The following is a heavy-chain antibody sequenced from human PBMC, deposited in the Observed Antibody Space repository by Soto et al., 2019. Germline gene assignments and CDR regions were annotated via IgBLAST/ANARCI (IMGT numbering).Heavy chain of an antibody. CDR2: ISANNDNT. CDR3: AREPLFGYLEN. D-gene: IGHD3-3*02. J-gene: IGHJ4*02. V-gene: IGHV1-18*01. CDR1: GYTFTSYT. Sequence: QVQLVQSGAEVKKPGASVKVSCKASGYTFTSYTVSWVRQAPGQGLEWIGWISANNDNTDFAQRFQDRVTLTTDTSTRTAYMELRSLRSDDTAVYFCAREPLFGYLENWGQGTLVTVSS.